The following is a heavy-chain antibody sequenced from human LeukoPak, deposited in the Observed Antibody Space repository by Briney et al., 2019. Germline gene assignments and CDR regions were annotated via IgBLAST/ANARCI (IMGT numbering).Heavy chain of an antibody. Sequence: GGSLRLSCAASGFTFSSYSMNWVRQAPGKGLEWVSSISSSSSYIYYADSVKGRFTISRDDAKNSLYLQMNSLRAEDTAVYYCARDGGDLQIDYWGQGTLVTVSS. CDR1: GFTFSSYS. D-gene: IGHD3-10*01. CDR2: ISSSSSYI. V-gene: IGHV3-21*01. CDR3: ARDGGDLQIDY. J-gene: IGHJ4*02.